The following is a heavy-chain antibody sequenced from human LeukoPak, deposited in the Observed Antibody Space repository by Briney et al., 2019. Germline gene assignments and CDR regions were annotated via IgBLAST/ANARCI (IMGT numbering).Heavy chain of an antibody. CDR2: IYYSGST. CDR1: GGSISSYY. V-gene: IGHV4-59*01. CDR3: AGEGFLEWFGPDY. J-gene: IGHJ4*02. Sequence: SETLSLTCTVSGGSISSYYWSWIRQPPGKGLEWIGYIYYSGSTNYNPSLKSRVTISVDTSKNQFSLKLSSVTAADTAVYYCAGEGFLEWFGPDYWGQGTLVTVSS. D-gene: IGHD3-3*01.